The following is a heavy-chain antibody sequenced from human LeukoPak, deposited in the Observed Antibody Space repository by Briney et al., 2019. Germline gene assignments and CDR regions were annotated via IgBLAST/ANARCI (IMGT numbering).Heavy chain of an antibody. D-gene: IGHD3-10*01. V-gene: IGHV3-33*06. Sequence: GRSLRLSCAASGFTFSSYGMHWVRQAPGKGLEWVAVIWYDGSNKYYADSVKGRFTISRDNSKNTLYLQMNSLRAEDTAVYYCAKDLDGSGSYLGYYYYYGMDVWGQGTTVTVSS. CDR1: GFTFSSYG. CDR3: AKDLDGSGSYLGYYYYYGMDV. CDR2: IWYDGSNK. J-gene: IGHJ6*02.